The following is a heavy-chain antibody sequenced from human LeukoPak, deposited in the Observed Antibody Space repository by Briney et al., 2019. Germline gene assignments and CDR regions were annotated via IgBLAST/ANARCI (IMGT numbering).Heavy chain of an antibody. Sequence: ASVKVSCKVSGYTLTELSMHWVRQAPGKGLEWMGGFDPEDGETIYAQKFQGRVTMTEDTSTDTAYMELSSLRSEDTAVYYCATQGYCSSTSCYLREETNWFDPWGQGTLVTVSS. V-gene: IGHV1-24*01. J-gene: IGHJ5*02. CDR3: ATQGYCSSTSCYLREETNWFDP. CDR2: FDPEDGET. D-gene: IGHD2-2*01. CDR1: GYTLTELS.